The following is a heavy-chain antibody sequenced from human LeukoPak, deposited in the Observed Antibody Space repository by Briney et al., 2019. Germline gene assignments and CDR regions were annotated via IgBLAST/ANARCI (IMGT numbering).Heavy chain of an antibody. CDR1: GYTFSDYY. CDR3: ARDSIVRGNIGNDMDV. Sequence: PGGSVRLSCAASGYTFSDYYMRWIRQAPGKGLEWVSYISSSGSTIYDADSVKGRFTISRDNAKNSLYLQMTSLRAEDTAVYYCARDSIVRGNIGNDMDVWGKGTTVTVSS. D-gene: IGHD2-8*01. J-gene: IGHJ6*03. CDR2: ISSSGSTI. V-gene: IGHV3-11*01.